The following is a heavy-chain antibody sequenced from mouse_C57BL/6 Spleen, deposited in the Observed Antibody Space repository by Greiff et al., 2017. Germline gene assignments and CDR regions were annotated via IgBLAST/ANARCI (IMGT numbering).Heavy chain of an antibody. CDR2: INPSNGGT. CDR3: ARRGGYFYGYFAV. Sequence: QVKLQQPGTELVKPGASVKLSCKASGYTFTSYWMHWVKQRPGQGLEWIGNINPSNGGTNYNEKFKSKATLTVDKSSSTAYMQLSSLTSEDYSVYYCARRGGYFYGYFAVWGTGTTVTVSS. V-gene: IGHV1-53*01. CDR1: GYTFTSYW. D-gene: IGHD2-3*01. J-gene: IGHJ1*03.